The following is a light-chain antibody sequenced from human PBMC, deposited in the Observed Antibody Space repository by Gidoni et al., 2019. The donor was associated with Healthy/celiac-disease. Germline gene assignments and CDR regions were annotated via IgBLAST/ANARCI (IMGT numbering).Light chain of an antibody. V-gene: IGKV3-11*01. J-gene: IGKJ5*01. CDR1: QSVSSY. CDR2: DAS. Sequence: EIVLKQSPATLSLSPGERATLSCRASQSVSSYLAWYQQKPGQAPRLLIYDASNRATGIPARFSGSGSGTDFTLTISRLEPEDFAVYYCQQRSNWPITFGQGTRLEIK. CDR3: QQRSNWPIT.